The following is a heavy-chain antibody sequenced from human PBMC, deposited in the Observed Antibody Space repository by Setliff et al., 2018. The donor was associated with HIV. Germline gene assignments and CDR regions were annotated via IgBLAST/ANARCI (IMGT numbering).Heavy chain of an antibody. CDR1: GFTFSSYW. V-gene: IGHV3-7*03. CDR3: ARDGSGYNYYYYYYMDV. D-gene: IGHD3-22*01. Sequence: HGGSLRLSCSASGFTFSSYWMSWVRQAPGKGLEWVANIKQDGSEKYYVDSVKGRFTISRDNAKNSLYLQMNSLRAEDTAVYYCARDGSGYNYYYYYYMDVWGKGTTVTVSS. J-gene: IGHJ6*03. CDR2: IKQDGSEK.